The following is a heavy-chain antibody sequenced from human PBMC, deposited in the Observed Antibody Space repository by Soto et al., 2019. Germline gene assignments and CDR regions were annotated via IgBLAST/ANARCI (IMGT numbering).Heavy chain of an antibody. D-gene: IGHD4-4*01. CDR1: GGSISSGDYY. V-gene: IGHV4-30-4*01. CDR3: AIKSNTYYFDY. J-gene: IGHJ4*02. Sequence: ASETLSLTCTVPGGSISSGDYYWSWIRQPPGKGLEWIGYIYYSGSTYYDPSLKSRVTISVDTSKNQFSLKLSSVTAADTAVYYCAIKSNTYYFDYWGQGTLVTVSS. CDR2: IYYSGST.